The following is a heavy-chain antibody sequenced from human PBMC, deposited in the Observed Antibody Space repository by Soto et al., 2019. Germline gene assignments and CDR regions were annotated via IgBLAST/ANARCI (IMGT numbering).Heavy chain of an antibody. Sequence: SETLSLTCAVYGGSFSGYYWSWIRQPPGKGLEWIGEINHSGSTNYNPSLKSRVTISVDTSKNQFSLKLSSVTAADTAVYYCARRLAAADRADFDYWGEGTLLTVSS. CDR3: ARRLAAADRADFDY. V-gene: IGHV4-34*01. J-gene: IGHJ4*02. D-gene: IGHD6-13*01. CDR1: GGSFSGYY. CDR2: INHSGST.